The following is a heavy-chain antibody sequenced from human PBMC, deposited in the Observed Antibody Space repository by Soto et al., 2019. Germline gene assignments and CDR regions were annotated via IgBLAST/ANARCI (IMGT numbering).Heavy chain of an antibody. CDR3: AREGVHNYTEYYFDY. V-gene: IGHV3-21*06. CDR1: EFTFSYYP. J-gene: IGHJ4*02. Sequence: PGGSLRLSCAASEFTFSYYPLHWVRRAPGKGLEWVSSISGVRDYIRYADSVKGRFAISRDNAKTSRYLQMNSLTAEDTAVYYCAREGVHNYTEYYFDYWGQGTLVTVSS. CDR2: ISGVRDYI. D-gene: IGHD3-10*01.